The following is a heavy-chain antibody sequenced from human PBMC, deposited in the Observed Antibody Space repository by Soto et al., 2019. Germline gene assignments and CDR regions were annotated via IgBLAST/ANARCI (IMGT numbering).Heavy chain of an antibody. V-gene: IGHV4-4*03. CDR1: GGSTSSSNW. CDR2: IFHSGTT. D-gene: IGHD1-7*01. J-gene: IGHJ4*02. CDR3: ASLGTTMTSFDY. Sequence: PETLSLTCAVSGGSTSSSNWWTWVRQPPGKGLEWIGQIFHSGTTNYNPSLKSRVIISLDNSKNQFSLQLSSVTAADTAVYYCASLGTTMTSFDYWGQGTLVTVSS.